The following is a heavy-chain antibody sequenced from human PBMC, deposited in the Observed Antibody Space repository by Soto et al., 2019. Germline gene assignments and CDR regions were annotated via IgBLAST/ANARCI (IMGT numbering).Heavy chain of an antibody. V-gene: IGHV3-30-3*01. Sequence: GKGLEWVAVISYDGSNKYYADSVKGRFTISRENSKNTLYLQMNSLRAEDTVFFFQAEDGIRDVRSVSAFLLNRSSDL. CDR3: AEDGIRDVRSVSAFLLNRSSDL. J-gene: IGHJ2*01. D-gene: IGHD3-10*02. CDR2: ISYDGSNK.